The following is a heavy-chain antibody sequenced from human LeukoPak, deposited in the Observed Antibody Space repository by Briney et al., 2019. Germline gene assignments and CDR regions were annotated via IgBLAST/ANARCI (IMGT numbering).Heavy chain of an antibody. J-gene: IGHJ5*02. CDR3: ARSEKVGATYNWFDP. V-gene: IGHV3-21*01. CDR2: ISSSSSYI. CDR1: GFTFSSYS. Sequence: GGSLRLSCAASGFTFSSYSMNWVRQAPGKGLEWVSSISSSSSYIYYADSVKGRFTISRDNAKNSLYLQMNSLRAEDTAVYYCARSEKVGATYNWFDPWGQGTLVTVSS. D-gene: IGHD1-26*01.